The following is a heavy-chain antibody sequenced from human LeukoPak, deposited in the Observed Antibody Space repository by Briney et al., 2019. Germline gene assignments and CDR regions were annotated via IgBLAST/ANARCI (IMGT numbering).Heavy chain of an antibody. V-gene: IGHV7-4-1*02. CDR1: GYTFTSYA. CDR3: AREEAYSGSYSALDNYNWFDP. J-gene: IGHJ5*02. Sequence: ASVKVSCKASGYTFTSYAMNWVRQAPGQGLEWMGWIDTNTGNPTYAQGFTGRFVFSLDTSVSTAYLQISSLKAEDTAVYYCAREEAYSGSYSALDNYNWFDPWGQGTLVTVSS. CDR2: IDTNTGNP. D-gene: IGHD1-26*01.